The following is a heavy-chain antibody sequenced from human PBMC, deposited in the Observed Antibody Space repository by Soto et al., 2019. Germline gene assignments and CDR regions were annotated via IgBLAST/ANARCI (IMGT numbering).Heavy chain of an antibody. CDR3: ARPDCSGGIGSGKTCYYYGMDV. CDR1: GGTFSSYT. D-gene: IGHD2-15*01. J-gene: IGHJ6*02. V-gene: IGHV1-69*02. CDR2: IIPILGIA. Sequence: QVQLVQSGAEVKKPGSSVKVSCKASGGTFSSYTISWVRQAPGQGLEWVGSIIPILGIANYAQKFQGRVTITADKSTSTAYMELSSLRSEATAGYYCARPDCSGGIGSGKTCYYYGMDVWGQGTSVPVSS.